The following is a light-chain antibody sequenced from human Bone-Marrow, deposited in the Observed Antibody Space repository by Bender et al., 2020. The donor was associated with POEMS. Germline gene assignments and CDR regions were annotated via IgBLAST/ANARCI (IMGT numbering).Light chain of an antibody. Sequence: QSALTQPASVSESPGQSITVSCTGDNTDLGPHSVVSRYQQHPGRVPKVMIYGDTKRPSGVSDRFSASRSGRTASLTISGLQAEDEADYYCSSYDATTTLFVFGSGTKVSVL. V-gene: IGLV2-23*02. CDR1: NTDLGPHSV. CDR3: SSYDATTTLFV. CDR2: GDT. J-gene: IGLJ1*01.